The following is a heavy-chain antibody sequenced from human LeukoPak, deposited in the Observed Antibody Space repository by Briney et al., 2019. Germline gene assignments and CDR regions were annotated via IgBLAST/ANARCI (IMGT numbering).Heavy chain of an antibody. J-gene: IGHJ2*01. CDR3: ARVGDHFHWYLDL. V-gene: IGHV3-53*01. CDR1: GFTFDDYG. Sequence: PGGSLRLSCAASGFTFDDYGMSWVRQAPGKGLEWVSILYSGSDTYYADSVKGRFTISRDSSKNMLFLHMNSLRAEDTAVYYCARVGDHFHWYLDLWGRGTLVTVSS. CDR2: LYSGSDT. D-gene: IGHD5-24*01.